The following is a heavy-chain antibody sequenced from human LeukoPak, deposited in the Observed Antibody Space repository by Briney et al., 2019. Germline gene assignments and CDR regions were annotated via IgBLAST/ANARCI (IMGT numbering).Heavy chain of an antibody. CDR2: ISGSGGST. CDR1: GFTFNSCA. Sequence: PGGSLRLSCAASGFTFNSCAMTWVRQAPGKGLEWVSSISGSGGSTYYADSVKGRFTISRDNSKNTLYLQMNSLRAEDTAVYYCAKAFWIQLWLPYFDYWGQGTLVTVSS. D-gene: IGHD5-18*01. CDR3: AKAFWIQLWLPYFDY. J-gene: IGHJ4*02. V-gene: IGHV3-23*01.